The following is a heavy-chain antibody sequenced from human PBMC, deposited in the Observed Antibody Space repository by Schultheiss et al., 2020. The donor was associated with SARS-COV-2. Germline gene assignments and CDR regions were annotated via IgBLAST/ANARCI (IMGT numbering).Heavy chain of an antibody. J-gene: IGHJ4*02. D-gene: IGHD4-17*01. CDR3: ARGSHGDSHDY. CDR2: ISPYNGDT. V-gene: IGHV1-18*01. Sequence: ASVKVSCKASRYTFSTYNINWVRQAPGEGLEWMGWISPYNGDTNSVQKFQGRVTMTTDTSTSTAYMELRSLSSDDTAVYYCARGSHGDSHDYWGQGTLVTVSS. CDR1: RYTFSTYN.